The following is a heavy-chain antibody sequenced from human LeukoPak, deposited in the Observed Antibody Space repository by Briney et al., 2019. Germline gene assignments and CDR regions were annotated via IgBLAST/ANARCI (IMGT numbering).Heavy chain of an antibody. CDR2: IYYSGST. CDR1: GGSISIYY. J-gene: IGHJ4*02. CDR3: ARVPIAVAGRGFYYFDY. V-gene: IGHV4-59*13. Sequence: SETLSLACTVSGGSISIYYWSWIRQPPGKGLEWIGYIYYSGSTNYNPSLKSRVTISVDTSKNQFSLKLSSVTAADTAVYYCARVPIAVAGRGFYYFDYWGQGTLVTVSS. D-gene: IGHD6-19*01.